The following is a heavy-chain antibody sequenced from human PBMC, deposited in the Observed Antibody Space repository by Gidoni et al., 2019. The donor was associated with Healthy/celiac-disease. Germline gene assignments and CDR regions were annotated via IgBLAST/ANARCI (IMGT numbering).Heavy chain of an antibody. V-gene: IGHV4-34*01. D-gene: IGHD6-13*01. Sequence: HVQLQQWGAGLLKPSETLSLTRAVYGGSFSRYYWSWIRQPPGKGLEWIGEINHSGSTNHNPSLKSRVTISVDTAKNQFSLKLRSVTAAETAVYYCAREGGFAAAIGGSAFDIWGQGTMVTVSS. CDR3: AREGGFAAAIGGSAFDI. J-gene: IGHJ3*02. CDR1: GGSFSRYY. CDR2: INHSGST.